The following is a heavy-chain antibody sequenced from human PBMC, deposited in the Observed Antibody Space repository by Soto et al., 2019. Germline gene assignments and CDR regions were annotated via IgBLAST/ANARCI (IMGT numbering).Heavy chain of an antibody. D-gene: IGHD6-13*01. CDR2: MYYSGST. CDR3: ARATGYSSTWYDS. Sequence: SATQSVTCVVSGASVSSGSDFWSWIRQPPGKGLEWLGYMYYSGSTKYNPSLKSRVTISADTSKNQFSLKLFSVTAADTARYYCARATGYSSTWYDSWGQGIQVTVSS. J-gene: IGHJ5*01. V-gene: IGHV4-61*01. CDR1: GASVSSGSDF.